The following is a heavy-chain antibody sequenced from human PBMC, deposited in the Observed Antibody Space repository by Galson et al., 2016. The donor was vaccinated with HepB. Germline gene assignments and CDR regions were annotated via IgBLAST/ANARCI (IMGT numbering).Heavy chain of an antibody. J-gene: IGHJ4*02. D-gene: IGHD2/OR15-2a*01. CDR1: GYTFTNYA. CDR2: INAANGNT. V-gene: IGHV1-3*01. CDR3: ARVWNSVFDN. Sequence: SVKVSCKAFGYTFTNYAIHWVRQASGQRLEWMGWINAANGNTKYSQKFQGRVTVTRDTSASTAYMDLSSLRSEDTAVYYCARVWNSVFDNWGQGTLVTVSS.